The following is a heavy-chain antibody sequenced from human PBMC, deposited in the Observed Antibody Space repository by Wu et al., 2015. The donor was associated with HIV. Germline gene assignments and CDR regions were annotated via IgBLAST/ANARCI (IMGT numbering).Heavy chain of an antibody. CDR1: SYA. J-gene: IGHJ5*02. CDR3: ARENYGSGSPPWWFDP. CDR2: IIPIFGTA. V-gene: IGHV1-69*15. D-gene: IGHD3-10*01. Sequence: SYAISWVRQAPGQGLEWMGRIIPIFGTANYAQKFQGRVTITADESTSTAYMELSSLRSEDTAVYYCARENYGSGSPPWWFDPWAREPWSPSPQ.